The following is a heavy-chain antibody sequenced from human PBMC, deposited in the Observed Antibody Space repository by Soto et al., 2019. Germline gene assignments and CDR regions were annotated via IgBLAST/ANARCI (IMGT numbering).Heavy chain of an antibody. Sequence: EVQLLESGGGLVQPGGSLRLSCAASGFTFSSYAMKWVRQAPGKGLEWVSLIGESGTPTYYADSVKGRFTISRDNSGNTLFLEMYSLXXXXXXXXXXXXXIXGVRYYGMDVWGQGTTVTVSS. CDR1: GFTFSSYA. V-gene: IGHV3-23*01. CDR3: XXXIXGVRYYGMDV. CDR2: IGESGTPT. J-gene: IGHJ6*02.